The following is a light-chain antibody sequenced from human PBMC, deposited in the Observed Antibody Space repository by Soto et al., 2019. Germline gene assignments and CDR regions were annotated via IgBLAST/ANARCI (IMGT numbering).Light chain of an antibody. CDR1: SRDAGNSKY. J-gene: IGLJ1*01. CDR2: EVS. CDR3: FSYTSSGTYV. Sequence: QSSLSQPASVSDSTVESTTISSPGTSRDAGNSKYVSSDYQTPGKNPKLMIYEVSNRPSEVSNRICGSNAGNAASLTMAVLQVEAETDYYVFSYTSSGTYVFGTGTKVTVL. V-gene: IGLV2-14*01.